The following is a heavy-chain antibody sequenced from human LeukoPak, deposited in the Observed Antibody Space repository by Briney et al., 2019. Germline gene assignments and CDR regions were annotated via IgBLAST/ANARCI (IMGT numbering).Heavy chain of an antibody. J-gene: IGHJ6*02. D-gene: IGHD2/OR15-2a*01. CDR3: AKDSKHYSMGV. CDR1: GFTFSDYA. CDR2: LQYDGNNK. Sequence: GGSLRLSCAVSGFTFSDYAMHWVRQAPGKGLEWVALLQYDGNNKYYVDSVKGRFTISRDISKNTLYLQMNSLRPDDTAVYYCAKDSKHYSMGVWGQGTTVTVS. V-gene: IGHV3-30*02.